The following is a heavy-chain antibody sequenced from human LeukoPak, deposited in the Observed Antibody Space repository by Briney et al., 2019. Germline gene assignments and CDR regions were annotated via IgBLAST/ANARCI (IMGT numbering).Heavy chain of an antibody. J-gene: IGHJ3*02. D-gene: IGHD2-2*01. CDR1: GGSISSSSYY. V-gene: IGHV4-39*01. Sequence: SETLSLTCTVSGGSISSSSYYWGWIRQPPGKGLEWIGSIYYSGSTYYNPSLKSRVTISVDTSKNQSSLKLSSVTAADTAVYYCARGYCSSTSCLGDAFDIWGQGTMVTVSS. CDR2: IYYSGST. CDR3: ARGYCSSTSCLGDAFDI.